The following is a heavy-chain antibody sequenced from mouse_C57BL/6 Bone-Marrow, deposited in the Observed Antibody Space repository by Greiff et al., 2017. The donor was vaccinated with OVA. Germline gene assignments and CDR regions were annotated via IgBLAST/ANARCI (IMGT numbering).Heavy chain of an antibody. CDR2: INPSSGYT. J-gene: IGHJ2*01. CDR3: ATAVLSHFDY. V-gene: IGHV1-4*01. Sequence: VKLQESGAELARPGASVQMSCKASGYTFTSYTMHWVKQRPGQGLEWIGYINPSSGYTKYNQKFKDKATLTADKSSSTAYMPLSSLPSEDSAVYYCATAVLSHFDYWGQGTPLTVSS. CDR1: GYTFTSYT.